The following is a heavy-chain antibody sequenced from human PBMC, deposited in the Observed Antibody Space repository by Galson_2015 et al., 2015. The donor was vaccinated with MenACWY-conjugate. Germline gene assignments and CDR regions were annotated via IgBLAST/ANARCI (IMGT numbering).Heavy chain of an antibody. CDR2: IYWDDDK. J-gene: IGHJ4*02. Sequence: PALVKPTQTLTLTCTFSGFSLSTSGVGVGWIRQPPGKALEWLALIYWDDDKRYSPSLRSRLTLTKDTSKNHVVLTMTNMDPVDTATYYCSRTGATPGDYWGQGTLVTVSS. D-gene: IGHD2-15*01. CDR1: GFSLSTSGVG. CDR3: SRTGATPGDY. V-gene: IGHV2-5*02.